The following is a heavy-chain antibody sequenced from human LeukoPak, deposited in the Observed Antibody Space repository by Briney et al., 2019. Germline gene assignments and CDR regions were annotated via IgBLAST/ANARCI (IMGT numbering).Heavy chain of an antibody. D-gene: IGHD5-18*01. CDR2: IRYDGSNK. Sequence: GGSLRLSCAASGFTFSSYGMHWVRQAPAKGLEWVAFIRYDGSNKYYADSVKGRFTISRDNSKNTLYLQMNSLRAEDTAVYYCAKERDTAMVTIDYWGQGTLVTVSS. CDR1: GFTFSSYG. CDR3: AKERDTAMVTIDY. J-gene: IGHJ4*02. V-gene: IGHV3-30*02.